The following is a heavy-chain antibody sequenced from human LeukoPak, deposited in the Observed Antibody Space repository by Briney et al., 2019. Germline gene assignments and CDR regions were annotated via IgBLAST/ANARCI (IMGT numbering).Heavy chain of an antibody. J-gene: IGHJ4*02. Sequence: SETLSLTCTVSGGPISSSSAYWGWIRQPPGKGLEGIGSIYYSKNTYYNPSLKSRVTISADTSKNQFSLTLGSVSATDTAVYYCVSPRGFSYGYFDYWGQGTLVTVSS. CDR3: VSPRGFSYGYFDY. CDR2: IYYSKNT. CDR1: GGPISSSSAY. V-gene: IGHV4-39*01. D-gene: IGHD5-18*01.